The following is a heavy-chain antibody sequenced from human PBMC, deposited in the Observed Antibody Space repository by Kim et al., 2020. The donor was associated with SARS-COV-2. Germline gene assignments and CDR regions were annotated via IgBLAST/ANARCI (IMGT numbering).Heavy chain of an antibody. Sequence: ASVKVSCKASGYTFTSYAISWVRQAPGQGLEWMGWISTYNGNTNYTQRLQGRVTMTTDTSTSTAYMELRSLRSDDTAVYYCARDKKTGTDYYYFDYWGQGTLVTVSS. CDR3: ARDKKTGTDYYYFDY. J-gene: IGHJ4*02. CDR2: ISTYNGNT. D-gene: IGHD1-1*01. V-gene: IGHV1-18*04. CDR1: GYTFTSYA.